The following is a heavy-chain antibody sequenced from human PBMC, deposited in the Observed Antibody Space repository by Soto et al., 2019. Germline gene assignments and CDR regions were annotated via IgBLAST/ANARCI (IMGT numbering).Heavy chain of an antibody. D-gene: IGHD2-8*02. CDR1: GWSFRRYY. CDR3: ARDKITGLCDY. Sequence: ETLSLTCAVYGWSFRRYYSTWIRQPPGTGLEWNGEINHSGSTNYNPSLKSRVSISVDTSKNQFSLKLTSVTAADTAVYYCARDKITGLCDYWGQGTLVTVSS. J-gene: IGHJ4*02. CDR2: INHSGST. V-gene: IGHV4-34*01.